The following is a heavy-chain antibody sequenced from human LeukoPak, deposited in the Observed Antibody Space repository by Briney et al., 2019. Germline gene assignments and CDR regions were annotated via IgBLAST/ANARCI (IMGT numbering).Heavy chain of an antibody. CDR2: INHSGST. CDR3: ARDRTGSYDY. V-gene: IGHV4-38-2*02. Sequence: PSETLSLTCAVSGYSISGDYYCGWIRQPPGKGLEWIGEINHSGSTNYNPSLKSRVTISVDTSKNQFSLKLSSVTAADTAVYYCARDRTGSYDYWGQGTLVTVSS. D-gene: IGHD3-10*01. CDR1: GYSISGDYY. J-gene: IGHJ4*02.